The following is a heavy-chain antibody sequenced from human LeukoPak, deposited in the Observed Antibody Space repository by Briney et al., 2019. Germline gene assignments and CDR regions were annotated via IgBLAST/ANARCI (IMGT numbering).Heavy chain of an antibody. CDR1: GFTFSSYG. J-gene: IGHJ4*02. CDR3: TGPHWGRNPNALGDSPVDY. Sequence: RAGGSLRLSCAASGFTFSSYGMHWVRQAPGKGLEWVSFIGYDGSNKYYADSVKGRFTISRDNSKNTLYLQMNSLRAEDTAVYYCTGPHWGRNPNALGDSPVDYWGQGTLVTVSS. CDR2: IGYDGSNK. D-gene: IGHD3-16*01. V-gene: IGHV3-30*02.